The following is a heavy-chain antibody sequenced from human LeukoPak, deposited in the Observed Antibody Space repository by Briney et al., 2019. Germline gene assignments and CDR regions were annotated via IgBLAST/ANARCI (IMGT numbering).Heavy chain of an antibody. V-gene: IGHV3-30*18. CDR2: ISYDGSNK. Sequence: PGGSLRLSCAASGFTFSSYGMHWVRQAPGKGLEWVAVISYDGSNKYYADSVKGRFTISRDNSKNTLYLQMNSLRAVDTAVYYCAKDEGLDSSGWYGGEGGAADYWGQGTLVTVSS. CDR1: GFTFSSYG. CDR3: AKDEGLDSSGWYGGEGGAADY. J-gene: IGHJ4*02. D-gene: IGHD6-19*01.